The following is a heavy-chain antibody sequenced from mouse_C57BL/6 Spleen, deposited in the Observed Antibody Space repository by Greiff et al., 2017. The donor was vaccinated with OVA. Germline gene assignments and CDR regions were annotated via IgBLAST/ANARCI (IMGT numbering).Heavy chain of an antibody. CDR1: GYTFTSYW. J-gene: IGHJ4*01. CDR3: AREVTGTDYYAMDY. V-gene: IGHV1-55*01. D-gene: IGHD4-1*01. CDR2: IYPGSGST. Sequence: VQLQQSGAELVKPGASVKMSCKASGYTFTSYWITWVKQRPGQGLEWIGDIYPGSGSTNYNEKFKSKATLTVDTSSSTAYMQLSSLTSEDSAVYYCAREVTGTDYYAMDYWGQGTSVTVSS.